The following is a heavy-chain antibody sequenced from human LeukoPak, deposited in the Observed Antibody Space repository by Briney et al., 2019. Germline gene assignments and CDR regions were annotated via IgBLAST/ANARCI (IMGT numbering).Heavy chain of an antibody. Sequence: ASVKVSCKASGYTFTGYNIYWLRQAPGQGLEWMGWINPNSGDTNYAERFQDRVTLTRDTSISTAYMELTNLRSDDTAVYYCARPNGDYYNWFDPWGQGTLVTVSS. V-gene: IGHV1-2*02. CDR3: ARPNGDYYNWFDP. J-gene: IGHJ5*02. D-gene: IGHD4-17*01. CDR1: GYTFTGYN. CDR2: INPNSGDT.